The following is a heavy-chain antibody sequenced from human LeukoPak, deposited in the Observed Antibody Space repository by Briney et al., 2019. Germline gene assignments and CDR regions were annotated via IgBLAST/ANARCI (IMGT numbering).Heavy chain of an antibody. CDR3: AKDINDYVWGSPLANYNYYMAV. V-gene: IGHV4-39*07. CDR2: IYYSGST. CDR1: GGSISSSSYY. D-gene: IGHD3-16*01. Sequence: SETLSLTCTVSGGSISSSSYYWGWIRQPPGKGLEWIGSIYYSGSTYYNPSLKSRVTISVDTSKNQFSLKLSSVTAADTAVYYCAKDINDYVWGSPLANYNYYMAVWGKGTTVTVSS. J-gene: IGHJ6*03.